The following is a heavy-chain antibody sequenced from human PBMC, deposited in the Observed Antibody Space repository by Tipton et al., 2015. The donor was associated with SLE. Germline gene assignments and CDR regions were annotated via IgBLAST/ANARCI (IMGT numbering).Heavy chain of an antibody. CDR3: ARLPYSSSWLYYYGMDV. V-gene: IGHV4-34*01. CDR2: INHNGIT. CDR1: GGSFRGYY. D-gene: IGHD6-13*01. J-gene: IGHJ6*02. Sequence: TLSLTCAVYGGSFRGYYWSWIRQPPGKGLEWIGEINHNGITNYNPSLESRLIISVDTSKNQFSLKLSSVTAADTAVYYCARLPYSSSWLYYYGMDVWGQGTTVTVSS.